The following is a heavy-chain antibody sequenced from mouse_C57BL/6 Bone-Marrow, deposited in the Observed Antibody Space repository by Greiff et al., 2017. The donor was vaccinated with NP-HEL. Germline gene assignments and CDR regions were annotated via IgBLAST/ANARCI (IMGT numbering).Heavy chain of an antibody. V-gene: IGHV3-6*01. CDR2: ISYDGSN. Sequence: EVQRVESGPGLVKPSQSLSLTCSVTGYSITSGYYWNWIRQFPGNKLEWMGNISYDGSNNYNPSLKNRISITRDTSKNQFFLKLNSVTTDDTATYYGARAPYYSNYAWFAYWGQGTLVTVSA. D-gene: IGHD2-5*01. CDR3: ARAPYYSNYAWFAY. J-gene: IGHJ3*01. CDR1: GYSITSGYY.